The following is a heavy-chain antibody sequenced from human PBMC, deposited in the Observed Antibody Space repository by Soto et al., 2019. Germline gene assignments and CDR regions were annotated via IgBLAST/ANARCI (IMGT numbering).Heavy chain of an antibody. Sequence: PSETLSLTCTVSGDSINSGGFYWNWIRQHPGKGLEWIGHIYYSGGTFYNPSLKSRVTISVGTSKNQLFLKLYSVTAADTAVYYCARDSYYYGSGSYSLVYWGQGTLVTVSS. CDR3: ARDSYYYGSGSYSLVY. V-gene: IGHV4-31*03. J-gene: IGHJ4*02. CDR2: IYYSGGT. CDR1: GDSINSGGFY. D-gene: IGHD3-10*01.